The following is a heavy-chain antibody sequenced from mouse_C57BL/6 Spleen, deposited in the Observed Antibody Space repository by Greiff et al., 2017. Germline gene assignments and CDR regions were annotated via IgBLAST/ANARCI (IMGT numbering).Heavy chain of an antibody. V-gene: IGHV5-4*01. CDR1: GFTFSSYA. D-gene: IGHD6-2*01. J-gene: IGHJ1*03. CDR3: ARDFRLRYFDV. CDR2: ISDGGSYT. Sequence: EVKLMESGGGLVKPGGSLKLSCAASGFTFSSYAMSWVRQTPEKRLEWVATISDGGSYTYYPDNVKGRFTISRDNAKNNLYLQMSHLKSEDTAMYYCARDFRLRYFDVWGTGTTVTVSS.